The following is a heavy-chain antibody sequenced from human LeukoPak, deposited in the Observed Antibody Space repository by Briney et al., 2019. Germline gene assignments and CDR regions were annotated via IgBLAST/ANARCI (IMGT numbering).Heavy chain of an antibody. CDR3: ARGTWAEGAPQAVFEI. Sequence: SETLSLLCAVWGGSFSGYYWSWIRQPPEKGLEGIGEINHSGSTNYNPSLKSRVTISVDTSRNQLSLKLTSVTAADTAVYYCARGTWAEGAPQAVFEIWGQGTVVSLSS. J-gene: IGHJ3*02. D-gene: IGHD2-15*01. CDR2: INHSGST. CDR1: GGSFSGYY. V-gene: IGHV4-34*01.